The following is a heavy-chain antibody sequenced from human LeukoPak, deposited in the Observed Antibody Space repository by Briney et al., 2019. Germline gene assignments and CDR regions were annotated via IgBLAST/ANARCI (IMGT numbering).Heavy chain of an antibody. Sequence: GRSLRLSCAASGFTFDNYAIHWVRQGPGKGLEWVSGIDWKGESVRYGDSVKGRFTISRDNAKNIVYLQMNSLRPDDTALYYCAKDGREFRTDEPWPDYWGQGIQVTVSS. CDR2: IDWKGESV. CDR1: GFTFDNYA. V-gene: IGHV3-9*01. CDR3: AKDGREFRTDEPWPDY. D-gene: IGHD3-10*01. J-gene: IGHJ4*02.